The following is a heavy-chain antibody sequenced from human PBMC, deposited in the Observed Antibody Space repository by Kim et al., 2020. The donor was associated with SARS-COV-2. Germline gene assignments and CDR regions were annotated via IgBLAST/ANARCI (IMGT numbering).Heavy chain of an antibody. CDR1: GFTFDIYA. Sequence: GGSLRLSCVASGFTFDIYAMSWVRQAPGKGLEWVSVISGGGVNKFYADSVRGRFTISRDNSKNTLFLQMNSLRDEDTALYYCAKVVIMDDYNYYYYYAMDVWGRVTTVTVSS. CDR2: ISGGGVNK. CDR3: AKVVIMDDYNYYYYYAMDV. J-gene: IGHJ6*02. D-gene: IGHD2-21*01. V-gene: IGHV3-23*01.